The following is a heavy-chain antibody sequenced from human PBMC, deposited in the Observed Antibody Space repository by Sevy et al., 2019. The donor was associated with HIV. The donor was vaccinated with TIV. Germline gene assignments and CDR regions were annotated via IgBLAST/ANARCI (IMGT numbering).Heavy chain of an antibody. CDR3: ATFGLEYYDSSGYHSFDY. V-gene: IGHV1-24*01. Sequence: ASVKVSCKVSGYTLTELSMHWVRQAPGKGLEWLGGFDPEDGETIYAQKFQGRVTMTEDTSTDTAYMELSSLRSEDTAVYYCATFGLEYYDSSGYHSFDYWGQGTLVTVSS. CDR1: GYTLTELS. CDR2: FDPEDGET. D-gene: IGHD3-22*01. J-gene: IGHJ4*02.